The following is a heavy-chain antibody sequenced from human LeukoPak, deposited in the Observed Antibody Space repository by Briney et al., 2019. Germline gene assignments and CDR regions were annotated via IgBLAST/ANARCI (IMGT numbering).Heavy chain of an antibody. CDR2: ISAYNGDT. J-gene: IGHJ4*02. V-gene: IGHV1-18*01. CDR1: GYTFTSFD. CDR3: ARGTYYYETSVSANDY. Sequence: GASVKVSCKASGYTFTSFDINWVRQATGQGLEWMGWISAYNGDTNYAQKLQGRVTMTTDTSTSTAYMGLRSLRSDDSAVYYCARGTYYYETSVSANDYWGQGTLVTV. D-gene: IGHD3-22*01.